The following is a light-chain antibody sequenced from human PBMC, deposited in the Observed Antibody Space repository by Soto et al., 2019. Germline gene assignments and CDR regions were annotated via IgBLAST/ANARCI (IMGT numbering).Light chain of an antibody. Sequence: DIQMTQSPSTLSASVGDRVTVTCRASQSINSWLAWYQQKPGKAPKLLIYDASSLQSGVPSRFTGSGFGTEFTLTISSLQPDDFATYYCQQYDDLPSTFGGGTKVEV. J-gene: IGKJ4*01. CDR1: QSINSW. CDR2: DAS. V-gene: IGKV1-5*01. CDR3: QQYDDLPST.